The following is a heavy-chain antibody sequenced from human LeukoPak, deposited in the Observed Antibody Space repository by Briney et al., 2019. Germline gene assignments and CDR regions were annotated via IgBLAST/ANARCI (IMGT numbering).Heavy chain of an antibody. CDR1: GGSFSGYY. V-gene: IGHV4-34*01. D-gene: IGHD5-12*01. Sequence: SETLSLTCAVYGGSFSGYYWSWIRQPPGKGLEWIGEINHSGSTNYNPSLKSRVTISVDTSKNQFSLKLSSVTAADTAVYYCARLRWPRRGIDRGGAYYFDYWGQGTLVTVSS. CDR2: INHSGST. J-gene: IGHJ4*02. CDR3: ARLRWPRRGIDRGGAYYFDY.